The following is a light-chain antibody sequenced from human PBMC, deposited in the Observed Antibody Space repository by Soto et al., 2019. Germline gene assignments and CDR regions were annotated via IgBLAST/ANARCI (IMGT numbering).Light chain of an antibody. CDR1: QDITNY. J-gene: IGKJ2*01. Sequence: DIGVTQSPSSLSASVGDRITITCQTSQDITNYLNWFQQKPGMPPKLLIYDASNLATGVPSTFSGNGSETTFTFIISSLQPEDVATYYCQQYANLPPTYTVGLETKLEIK. V-gene: IGKV1-33*01. CDR3: QQYANLPPTYT. CDR2: DAS.